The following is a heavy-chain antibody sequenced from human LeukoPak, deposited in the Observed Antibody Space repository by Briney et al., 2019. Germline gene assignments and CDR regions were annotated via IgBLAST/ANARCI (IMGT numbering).Heavy chain of an antibody. Sequence: GGSLRLSCAASGFTFSSYGMHWVRQAPGKGLEWVAAIWYDGSNKYYADSVKGRFTISRDNSKNTLYLQMNSLRAEDTAVYYCARDREYCGGDCYSDYYYGMDVWGKGTTVTVSS. V-gene: IGHV3-33*01. D-gene: IGHD2-21*02. CDR1: GFTFSSYG. CDR2: IWYDGSNK. J-gene: IGHJ6*04. CDR3: ARDREYCGGDCYSDYYYGMDV.